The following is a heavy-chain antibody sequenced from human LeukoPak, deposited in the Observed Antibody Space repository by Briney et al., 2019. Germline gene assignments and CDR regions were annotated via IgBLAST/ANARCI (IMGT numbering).Heavy chain of an antibody. Sequence: GGSLRLSCAASGFTFSSYSMSWVRQAPGKGLEWVSSISSSSSYIYYADSVKGRFTISRDNAKNSLYLQMNSLRAEDTAVYYCARLGSSSRGRDFDYWGQGTLVTVSS. D-gene: IGHD6-6*01. J-gene: IGHJ4*02. CDR3: ARLGSSSRGRDFDY. V-gene: IGHV3-21*01. CDR1: GFTFSSYS. CDR2: ISSSSSYI.